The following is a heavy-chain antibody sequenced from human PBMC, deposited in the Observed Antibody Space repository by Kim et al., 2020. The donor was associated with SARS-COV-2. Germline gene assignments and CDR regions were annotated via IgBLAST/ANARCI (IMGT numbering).Heavy chain of an antibody. D-gene: IGHD3-22*01. J-gene: IGHJ4*02. CDR1: GFTFSSYS. CDR2: ISSSSSTI. V-gene: IGHV3-48*02. Sequence: GSLRLSCAASGFTFSSYSMNWVRQAPGKGLEWVSYISSSSSTIYYADSVKGRFTISRDNAKNSLYLQMNSLRDEDTAVYYCARDLYDSSGYTARYLDYWGQGTLVTVSS. CDR3: ARDLYDSSGYTARYLDY.